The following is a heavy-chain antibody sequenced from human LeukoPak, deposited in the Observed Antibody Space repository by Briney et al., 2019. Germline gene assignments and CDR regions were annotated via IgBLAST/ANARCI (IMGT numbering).Heavy chain of an antibody. CDR2: INHSGST. CDR1: GGSFSGYY. V-gene: IGHV4-34*01. CDR3: ARPAGRLSYYYYYMDV. D-gene: IGHD2-15*01. J-gene: IGHJ6*03. Sequence: SETLSLTYAVYGGSFSGYYWSWIRQPPGKGLEWIGEINHSGSTNYNPSLKSRVTISVDTSKNQFSLKLSSVTAADTAVYYCARPAGRLSYYYYYMDVWGKGTTVTVSS.